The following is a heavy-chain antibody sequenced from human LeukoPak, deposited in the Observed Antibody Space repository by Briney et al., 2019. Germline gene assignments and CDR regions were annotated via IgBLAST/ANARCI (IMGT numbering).Heavy chain of an antibody. D-gene: IGHD1-26*01. V-gene: IGHV3-33*01. Sequence: GGSLRLSCAASGFTFSSHAMHWVRQAPGKGPEWVAVIWYDGSSKNYADSVKGRFTISRDNSKNTLYLQMNSLRAEDTAVYYRARGYQWELNQTTFDYWGQGTLVTVSS. J-gene: IGHJ4*02. CDR2: IWYDGSSK. CDR3: ARGYQWELNQTTFDY. CDR1: GFTFSSHA.